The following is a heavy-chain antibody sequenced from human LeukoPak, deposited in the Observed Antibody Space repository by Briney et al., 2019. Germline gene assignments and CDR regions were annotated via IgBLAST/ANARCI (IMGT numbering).Heavy chain of an antibody. D-gene: IGHD5-18*01. CDR3: ARDTGRELWFD. Sequence: GGSLRLSCAASGFTFSSYSMNWVRQAPGKGLEWVSYISSSSSTIYYADSVKGRFTISRDNAKNSLYLQMNSLRAEDTAVYYCARDTGRELWFDWGQGTLVTVSS. J-gene: IGHJ4*02. V-gene: IGHV3-48*01. CDR2: ISSSSSTI. CDR1: GFTFSSYS.